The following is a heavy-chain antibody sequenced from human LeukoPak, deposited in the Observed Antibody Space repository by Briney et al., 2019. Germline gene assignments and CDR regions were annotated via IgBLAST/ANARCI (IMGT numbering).Heavy chain of an antibody. CDR3: ARVHCSSTSCSRGDNWFDP. CDR2: IYHSGST. CDR1: GYSISSGYY. J-gene: IGHJ5*02. Sequence: SETLSLTCTVSGYSISSGYYWGWIRQPPGKGLEWIGSIYHSGSTYYDPSLKSRVTISVDTSKNQFSLKLSSVTAADTAVYYCARVHCSSTSCSRGDNWFDPWGQGTLVTVSS. D-gene: IGHD2-2*01. V-gene: IGHV4-38-2*02.